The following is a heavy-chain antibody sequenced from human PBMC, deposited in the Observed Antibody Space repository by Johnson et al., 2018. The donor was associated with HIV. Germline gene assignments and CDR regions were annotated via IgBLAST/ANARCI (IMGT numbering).Heavy chain of an antibody. V-gene: IGHV3-30*04. D-gene: IGHD6-13*01. CDR1: GFTFSSYT. CDR3: ARDKGSWFDDAFDI. CDR2: ISYDGSNK. J-gene: IGHJ3*02. Sequence: QVQLVESGGGVVQPGRSLRLSCAASGFTFSSYTIHWVRQAPGKGLEWVAFISYDGSNKYYADSVKGRFTISRDNSKNTLYLQMNSLKVEETAVYYCARDKGSWFDDAFDIWGQGTMVTVSS.